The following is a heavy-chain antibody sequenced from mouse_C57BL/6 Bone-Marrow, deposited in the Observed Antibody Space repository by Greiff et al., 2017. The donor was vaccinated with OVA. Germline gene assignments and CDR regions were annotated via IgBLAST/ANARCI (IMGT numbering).Heavy chain of an antibody. CDR1: GYTFTDYY. J-gene: IGHJ4*01. CDR3: ARSFITTVVATRYYAMDY. V-gene: IGHV1-26*01. CDR2: INPNNGGT. Sequence: EVQLQQSGPELVKPGASVKISCKASGYTFTDYYMNWVKQSHGKSLEWIGDINPNNGGTSYNQKFKGKATLTVDKSSSTAYMELRSLTSEDSAVYYCARSFITTVVATRYYAMDYWGQGTSVTVSS. D-gene: IGHD1-1*01.